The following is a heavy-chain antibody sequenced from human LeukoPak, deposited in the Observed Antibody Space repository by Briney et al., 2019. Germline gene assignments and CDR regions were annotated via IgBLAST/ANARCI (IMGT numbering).Heavy chain of an antibody. D-gene: IGHD3-22*01. CDR1: GFTFSSYA. J-gene: IGHJ4*02. Sequence: GGSLRLSCAASGFTFSSYAMHWVRQAPGKGLEWVAVIPYDGSNKYYADSVKGRFTISRDNSKNTLYLQMNSLRAEDTAVYYCARDREYYDSSGYPTHWGQGTLVTVSS. V-gene: IGHV3-30-3*01. CDR3: ARDREYYDSSGYPTH. CDR2: IPYDGSNK.